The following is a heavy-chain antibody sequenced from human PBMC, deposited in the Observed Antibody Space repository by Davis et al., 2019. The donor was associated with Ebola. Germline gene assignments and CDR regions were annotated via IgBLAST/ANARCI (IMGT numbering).Heavy chain of an antibody. J-gene: IGHJ4*02. Sequence: PGGSLRLSCAASGFTFSKFWMSWVRQAPGKGPEWVANIKEDGSETHYADSVKGRFTISRDNADNSVSLQLNYLRDDDTAIYYCVRTGDRDYWGQGTLVTVSS. D-gene: IGHD3-16*01. CDR3: VRTGDRDY. CDR1: GFTFSKFW. CDR2: IKEDGSET. V-gene: IGHV3-7*03.